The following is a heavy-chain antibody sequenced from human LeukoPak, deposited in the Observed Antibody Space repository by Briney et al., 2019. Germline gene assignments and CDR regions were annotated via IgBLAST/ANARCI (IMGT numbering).Heavy chain of an antibody. CDR1: GGSFSGYY. V-gene: IGHV4-34*01. CDR2: INHSGST. D-gene: IGHD4-17*01. Sequence: SETLSLTCAVYGGSFSGYYWSWIRQPPGKGLEWIGEINHSGSTNYNPSLKSRVTISVDTSKNQFSLKLSSVTAADTAVYYCARHEYGDDTTGWFDPWGQGTLVTVSS. CDR3: ARHEYGDDTTGWFDP. J-gene: IGHJ5*02.